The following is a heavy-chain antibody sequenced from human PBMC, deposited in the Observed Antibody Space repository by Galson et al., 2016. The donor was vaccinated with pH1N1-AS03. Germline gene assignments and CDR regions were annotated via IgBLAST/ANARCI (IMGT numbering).Heavy chain of an antibody. D-gene: IGHD2-15*01. J-gene: IGHJ6*03. CDR1: GFTFGEYS. CDR3: TRDGGRGHYSYYMDV. CDR2: IRSKTYGGTT. Sequence: SLRLSCAASGFTFGEYSMSWFRQAPGKGLEWIGFIRSKTYGGTTEYAASVKGRFTISRDDSNNIAYLRMNSLKTEDTAVFYCTRDGGRGHYSYYMDVWGKGTTVTVSS. V-gene: IGHV3-49*03.